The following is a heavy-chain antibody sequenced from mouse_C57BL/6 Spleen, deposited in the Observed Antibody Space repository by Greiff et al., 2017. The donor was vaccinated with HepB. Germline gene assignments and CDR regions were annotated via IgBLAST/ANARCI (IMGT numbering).Heavy chain of an antibody. V-gene: IGHV1-15*01. CDR3: TREEGTYYGSSDLYYFDS. CDR1: GYTFTDYE. D-gene: IGHD1-1*01. J-gene: IGHJ2*01. CDR2: IDPETGGT. Sequence: VQLQQSGAELVRPGASVTLSCKASGYTFTDYEMHWVKQTPVHGLEWIGAIDPETGGTAYNQKFKGKAILTADKSSSTAYMELRSLTSEDSAVYYCTREEGTYYGSSDLYYFDSWGQGTTLTVSS.